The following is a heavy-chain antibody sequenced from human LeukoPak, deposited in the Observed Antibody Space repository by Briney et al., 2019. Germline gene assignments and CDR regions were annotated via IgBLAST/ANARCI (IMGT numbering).Heavy chain of an antibody. J-gene: IGHJ5*02. D-gene: IGHD3-3*01. CDR3: ARSIMIFGVARGLGDWFDP. V-gene: IGHV3-30*03. CDR2: ISYDGSNK. CDR1: GFTFSSYG. Sequence: GGSLRLSCAASGFTFSSYGMHWVRQAPGKGLEWVAVISYDGSNKYYADSVKGRFTISRDNSKNTLYLQMNSLRPEDTAVYYCARSIMIFGVARGLGDWFDPWGQGTLVTVSS.